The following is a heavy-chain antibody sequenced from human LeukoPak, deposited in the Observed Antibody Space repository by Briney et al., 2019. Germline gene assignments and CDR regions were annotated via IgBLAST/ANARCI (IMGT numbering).Heavy chain of an antibody. CDR3: ASGHGPPTGITIGSPFDY. CDR2: INHSGST. Sequence: PGGSLRLSCAASGFTFNTYTMNWIRQPPGKGLEWIGEINHSGSTNYNPSLKSRVTISVDTSKNQFSLKLSSVTAADTAVYYCASGHGPPTGITIGSPFDYWGQGTLVTVSS. D-gene: IGHD3-9*01. CDR1: GFTFNTYT. V-gene: IGHV4-34*01. J-gene: IGHJ4*02.